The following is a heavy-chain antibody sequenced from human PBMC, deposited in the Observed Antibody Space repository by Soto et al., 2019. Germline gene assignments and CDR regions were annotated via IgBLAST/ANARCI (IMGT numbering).Heavy chain of an antibody. Sequence: QVQLLQSGAEVKKPGASVKVSCKASGDTVTANYIHWVRHAPGQVFEWMGWINPKSGGTKYPHKFQGRVTMTRDTSLSTGYMTLTRLTADDTAVYYCASDLVKGGGSAGLDYWGQGTLVTVSS. CDR3: ASDLVKGGGSAGLDY. D-gene: IGHD1-26*01. V-gene: IGHV1-2*07. CDR1: GDTVTANY. J-gene: IGHJ4*02. CDR2: INPKSGGT.